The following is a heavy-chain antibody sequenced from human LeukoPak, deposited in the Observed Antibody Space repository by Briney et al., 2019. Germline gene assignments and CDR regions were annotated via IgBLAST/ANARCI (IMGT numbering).Heavy chain of an antibody. J-gene: IGHJ4*02. V-gene: IGHV4-31*03. CDR2: IYYSGST. CDR3: ARETYGTALDY. Sequence: PSQTLSLTCTVSGGSISSGGYYWSWIRQHPGKGLEWIGYIYYSGSTYYNPSLKSRVTISVDTSKNQFSLKLSSVTAADTAAYYCARETYGTALDYWGQGTLVTVSS. CDR1: GGSISSGGYY. D-gene: IGHD3-10*01.